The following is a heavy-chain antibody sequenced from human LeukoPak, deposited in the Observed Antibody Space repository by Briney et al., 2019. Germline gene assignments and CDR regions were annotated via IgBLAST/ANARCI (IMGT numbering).Heavy chain of an antibody. Sequence: PGGSLRLSCAASGFTFSSYAMSWVRQAPGKGLEWVSAISGSGGSTYYADSVKGRFTISRDNSKNTLYLQMNSLRAEDTAVYYCAKFMITFGGVIVPLDVWGKGTTVTVSS. CDR3: AKFMITFGGVIVPLDV. D-gene: IGHD3-16*02. CDR1: GFTFSSYA. J-gene: IGHJ6*04. CDR2: ISGSGGST. V-gene: IGHV3-23*01.